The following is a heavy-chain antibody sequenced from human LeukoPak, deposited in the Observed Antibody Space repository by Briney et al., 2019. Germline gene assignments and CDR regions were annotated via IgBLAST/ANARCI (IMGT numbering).Heavy chain of an antibody. CDR3: ARAVVVPAAMPWFDP. CDR1: GGSISSYY. J-gene: IGHJ5*02. CDR2: IYYSGST. Sequence: SQTLSLTCTVSGGSISSYYWSWIRQPPGKGLEWIGYIYYSGSTNYNPSLKSRVNISVDTSKNQFSLKLSSVTAADTAVYYCARAVVVPAAMPWFDPWGQGTLVTVSS. D-gene: IGHD2-2*01. V-gene: IGHV4-59*01.